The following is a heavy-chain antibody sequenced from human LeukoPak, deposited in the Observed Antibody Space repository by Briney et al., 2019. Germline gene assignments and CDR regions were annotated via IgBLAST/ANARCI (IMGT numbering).Heavy chain of an antibody. D-gene: IGHD6-19*01. J-gene: IGHJ6*02. Sequence: TGGSLRLSCAASGFTFDDYAMHWVRQAPGKGLEWVSGISWNSGSIGYADSVKGRFTISRDNAKNSLYLQMNSLRAEDTALYYCSKDDQHWLNRARGLDVWGQGTTVTVSS. CDR1: GFTFDDYA. V-gene: IGHV3-9*01. CDR3: SKDDQHWLNRARGLDV. CDR2: ISWNSGSI.